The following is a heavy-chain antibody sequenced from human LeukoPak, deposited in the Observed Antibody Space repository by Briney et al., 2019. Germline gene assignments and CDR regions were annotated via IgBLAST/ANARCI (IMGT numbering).Heavy chain of an antibody. J-gene: IGHJ4*02. CDR1: GGSFSGYY. D-gene: IGHD3-16*02. V-gene: IGHV4-34*01. CDR2: INHSGST. Sequence: SETLSLTCAVYGGSFSGYYWSWIRQPPGKGLEWIGEINHSGSTNYNPSLKSRVTISVDTSKNQFSLKLSSVTAADTAVYYCARSMFDVCGSYRANDYWGQGTLVTVSS. CDR3: ARSMFDVCGSYRANDY.